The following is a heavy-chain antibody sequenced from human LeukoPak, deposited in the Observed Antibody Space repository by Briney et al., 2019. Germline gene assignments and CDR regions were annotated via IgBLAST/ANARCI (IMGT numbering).Heavy chain of an antibody. Sequence: KTSETLSLTCTVSGGSISSYYWSWIRQPPGKGLEWIGYLYYSGSTNYNPSLKSRVTISVDTSKNQFSLKLSSVTAADTAVYYCARSHSVWTSFDYWGQGTLVTVSS. J-gene: IGHJ4*02. V-gene: IGHV4-59*01. CDR2: LYYSGST. D-gene: IGHD3/OR15-3a*01. CDR1: GGSISSYY. CDR3: ARSHSVWTSFDY.